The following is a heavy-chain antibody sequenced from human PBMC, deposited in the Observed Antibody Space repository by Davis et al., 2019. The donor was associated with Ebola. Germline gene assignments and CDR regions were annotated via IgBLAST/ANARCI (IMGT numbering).Heavy chain of an antibody. CDR3: ARDQTGLWFGELSGYFDY. V-gene: IGHV3-33*01. CDR1: GFTFSGYG. CDR2: IWYDGSIK. Sequence: PGGSLRLSCAASGFTFSGYGMHWVRQAPGKGLEWVAVIWYDGSIKYYGDSVKGRFTISRDNSKKTLYVQMNSLRAEDTAVYYCARDQTGLWFGELSGYFDYWGQGTLVTVSS. J-gene: IGHJ4*02. D-gene: IGHD3-10*01.